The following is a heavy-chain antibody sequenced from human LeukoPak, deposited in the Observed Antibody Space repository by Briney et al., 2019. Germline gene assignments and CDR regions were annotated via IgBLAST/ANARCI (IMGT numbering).Heavy chain of an antibody. V-gene: IGHV3-74*01. Sequence: GGSLRCSCAAYGFIFSSYWMHWVRQAPGQELVWVSRIHSDGSGTTYADSVKGRFTISRDNAKNTLYLHITGLRDEDAAVYDCARGKSSSSWSDYWGQGTLVTVSS. J-gene: IGHJ4*02. D-gene: IGHD6-13*01. CDR2: IHSDGSGT. CDR3: ARGKSSSSWSDY. CDR1: GFIFSSYW.